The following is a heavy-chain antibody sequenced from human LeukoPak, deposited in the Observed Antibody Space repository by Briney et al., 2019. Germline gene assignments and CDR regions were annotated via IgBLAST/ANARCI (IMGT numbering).Heavy chain of an antibody. CDR2: IYPGDSDT. CDR1: GYSFTSYW. CDR3: ARRGYYASGSFYNHWFDP. Sequence: GESLKISCKGSGYSFTSYWIGWVRQMPGKGLEWMGIIYPGDSDTRYSPYFQGQVTISADKSISTAYLQWSSLRASDTAMYYCARRGYYASGSFYNHWFDPWGQGTLVTVSS. V-gene: IGHV5-51*01. D-gene: IGHD3-10*01. J-gene: IGHJ5*02.